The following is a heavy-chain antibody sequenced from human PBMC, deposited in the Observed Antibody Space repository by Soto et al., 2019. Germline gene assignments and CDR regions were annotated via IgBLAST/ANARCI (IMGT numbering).Heavy chain of an antibody. CDR2: ITGSGDSA. Sequence: EVQLWESGGGLAQPGGSLRLPCAASGFVFRNYATTWVRQAPGKGLEWVSAITGSGDSAYYADAVKGRFTISRDNSNNTLSLQMNSLRADDTAVYYCTKVLTAEQFYPSDSWGQGTLVTVSS. V-gene: IGHV3-23*01. J-gene: IGHJ4*02. CDR3: TKVLTAEQFYPSDS. CDR1: GFVFRNYA. D-gene: IGHD2-21*02.